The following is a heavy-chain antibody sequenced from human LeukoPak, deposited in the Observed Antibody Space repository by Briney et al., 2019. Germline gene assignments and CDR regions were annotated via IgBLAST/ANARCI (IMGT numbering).Heavy chain of an antibody. CDR2: ISYDGSNK. CDR3: ARVWDDYGAVWYAFDI. V-gene: IGHV3-30-3*01. CDR1: GFTFSSYA. Sequence: GGSLRLSCAASGFTFSSYAMHWVRQAPGKGLEWVAVISYDGSNKYYADSVKGRFTISRDNSKNTLYLQMNSLRAEDTAVYYCARVWDDYGAVWYAFDIWGQGTMVTVSS. D-gene: IGHD4-17*01. J-gene: IGHJ3*02.